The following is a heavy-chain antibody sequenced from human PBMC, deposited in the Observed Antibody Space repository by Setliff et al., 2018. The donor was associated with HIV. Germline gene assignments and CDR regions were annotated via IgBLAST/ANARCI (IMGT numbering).Heavy chain of an antibody. D-gene: IGHD2-21*02. CDR2: VYHTGST. Sequence: SETLSLTCTVSGYSISSRYYWGWIRQPPGKGLEWIGSVYHTGSTYYNPSLKSRVTMSVDTSKNQFSLKVTSVTAADTAVYYCTRDLWGDDYYYNNMDVWGKGTTVTVSS. J-gene: IGHJ6*03. CDR3: TRDLWGDDYYYNNMDV. V-gene: IGHV4-38-2*02. CDR1: GYSISSRYY.